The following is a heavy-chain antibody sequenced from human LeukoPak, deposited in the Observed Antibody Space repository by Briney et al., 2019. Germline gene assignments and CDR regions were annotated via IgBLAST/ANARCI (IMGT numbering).Heavy chain of an antibody. J-gene: IGHJ3*02. CDR1: GFTFSSYA. D-gene: IGHD6-19*01. Sequence: GGSLRLSCAASGFTFSSYAMHWVRQAPGKGLEWVSAITGTGGSTYYAASVKGRFTVSRDNSKNTLYLQMSSLRAEDTAMYYCAKVRDTRDWYKDAFDIWGQGTRVTVSS. V-gene: IGHV3-23*01. CDR3: AKVRDTRDWYKDAFDI. CDR2: ITGTGGST.